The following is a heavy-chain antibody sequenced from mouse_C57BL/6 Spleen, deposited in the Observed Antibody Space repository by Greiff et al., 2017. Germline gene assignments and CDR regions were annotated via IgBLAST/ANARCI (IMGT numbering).Heavy chain of an antibody. CDR2: IYPGGGYT. CDR1: GYTFTNYW. J-gene: IGHJ2*01. V-gene: IGHV1-63*01. Sequence: VMLVESGAELVRPGTSVKMSCKASGYTFTNYWIGWAKQRPGHGLEWIGDIYPGGGYTNYNEKCKGKATLTADKSSSTAYMQFSSLTSEDSAIYYCARGCIDYYGSLDYWGQGTTLTVSS. D-gene: IGHD1-1*01. CDR3: ARGCIDYYGSLDY.